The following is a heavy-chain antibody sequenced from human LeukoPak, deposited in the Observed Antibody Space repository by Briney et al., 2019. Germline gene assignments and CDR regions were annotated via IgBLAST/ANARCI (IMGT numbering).Heavy chain of an antibody. D-gene: IGHD6-19*01. Sequence: GESLKISCKGSGYSFTSYWIGWARQVPGKGLEWMGTIYPGDSDTRYSPSFQGQVTISADKSISTAYLQWSSLKASDTAMYYCARQEEYSSGCFDYWGQGTLVTVSS. CDR2: IYPGDSDT. CDR3: ARQEEYSSGCFDY. CDR1: GYSFTSYW. J-gene: IGHJ4*02. V-gene: IGHV5-51*01.